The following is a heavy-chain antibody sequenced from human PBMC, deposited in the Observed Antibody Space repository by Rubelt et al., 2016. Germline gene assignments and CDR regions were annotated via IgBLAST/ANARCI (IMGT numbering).Heavy chain of an antibody. Sequence: QVQLQESGPGLVKPSQTLSLTCTVSGGSINSGGYYWSWIRQHPGKGLEWIGNIYFSGSTNYNPCLMGRVILSLDTSRDRFARNLTSVIAADTSVYYCARETGTCGGDCYSLDYWGQGALVTVSS. CDR3: ARETGTCGGDCYSLDY. CDR2: IYFSGST. CDR1: GGSINSGGYY. J-gene: IGHJ4*02. D-gene: IGHD2-21*02. V-gene: IGHV4-31*03.